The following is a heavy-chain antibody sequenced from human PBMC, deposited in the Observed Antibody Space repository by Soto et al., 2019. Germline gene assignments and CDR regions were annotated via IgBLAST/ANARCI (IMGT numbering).Heavy chain of an antibody. D-gene: IGHD1-26*01. CDR3: ARLVGAIGPYFDY. CDR2: ISPYNGNT. Sequence: GASVKVSCKASGYTFTTYGITWVRQAPGQGLEWMGWISPYNGNTNYAQKLQGRVTMTTDTSTSTAYMELRSLRSDDTAVYYCARLVGAIGPYFDYWGQRTLVIVSS. CDR1: GYTFTTYG. J-gene: IGHJ4*02. V-gene: IGHV1-18*01.